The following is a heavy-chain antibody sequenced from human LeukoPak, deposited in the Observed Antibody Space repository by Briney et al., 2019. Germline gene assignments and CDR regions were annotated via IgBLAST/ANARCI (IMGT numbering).Heavy chain of an antibody. V-gene: IGHV3-11*01. CDR3: ARESPAGTWDY. Sequence: GGSLRLSCAVSGFTFSDYYMSWIRQAPGKGLEWVSYISSSGSTIYYADSVKGRFTMSRDNAKHSLYLQMNSLRAEDTAVYYCARESPAGTWDYWGQGTLVTVSS. CDR1: GFTFSDYY. D-gene: IGHD6-19*01. CDR2: ISSSGSTI. J-gene: IGHJ4*02.